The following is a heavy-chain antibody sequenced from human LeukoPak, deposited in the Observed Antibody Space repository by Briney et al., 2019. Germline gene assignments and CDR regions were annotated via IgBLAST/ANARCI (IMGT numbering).Heavy chain of an antibody. V-gene: IGHV3-33*01. CDR2: IWYDGSNK. Sequence: GGSLRLSCAASGFTFSSYGMHWVRQAPGKGLEWVAVIWYDGSNKYYADSVKGRFTISRDNSKNKLYLQMNSLRAEVTAVYYCARAGERMTATPRWFDPWGQGTLVTVSS. D-gene: IGHD2-21*02. CDR3: ARAGERMTATPRWFDP. J-gene: IGHJ5*02. CDR1: GFTFSSYG.